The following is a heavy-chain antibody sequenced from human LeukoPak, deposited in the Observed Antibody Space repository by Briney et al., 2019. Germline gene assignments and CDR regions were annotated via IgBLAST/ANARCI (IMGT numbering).Heavy chain of an antibody. Sequence: GGSLRLSCAASGFTFSNYAMIWVRQAPGKGLEWVSSISGGGDDPSYADSVKGRFTISRDNSRNTLYLRMNSLRAEDTAVYYCAKQFVDIWGQGTLVTVSS. CDR1: GFTFSNYA. CDR2: ISGGGDDP. D-gene: IGHD5-24*01. CDR3: AKQFVDI. J-gene: IGHJ5*02. V-gene: IGHV3-23*01.